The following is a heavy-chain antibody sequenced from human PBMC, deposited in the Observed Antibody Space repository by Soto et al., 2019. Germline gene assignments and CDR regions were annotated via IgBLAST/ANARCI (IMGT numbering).Heavy chain of an antibody. Sequence: QVQFLQSGAEVKKPGASVKLSCKASGYTFTDYAIHWVRQAPGQRLEWMGWINPDIGNTRYSQRFQGRVTLARDTSGSTAYMGVNSLSSEDTSVYYCARESLWFGQLLSYFDYWRQGALVAVSS. CDR1: GYTFTDYA. CDR2: INPDIGNT. J-gene: IGHJ4*02. D-gene: IGHD3-10*01. V-gene: IGHV1-3*01. CDR3: ARESLWFGQLLSYFDY.